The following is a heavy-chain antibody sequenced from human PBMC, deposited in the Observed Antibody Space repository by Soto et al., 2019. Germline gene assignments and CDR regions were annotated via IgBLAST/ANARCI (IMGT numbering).Heavy chain of an antibody. J-gene: IGHJ1*01. D-gene: IGHD3-22*01. CDR3: ANYDSSGYYYRHFQH. Sequence: EVQLLESGGGLVQPGGSLRLSCAASGFTFTSYAMSWVRQAPGKGLEWVSAISGSGGSTDYADSVKGRFTISRDNSKTTLYLQMNSLRAEDTAVYYCANYDSSGYYYRHFQHWGQGTLVTVSS. CDR1: GFTFTSYA. V-gene: IGHV3-23*01. CDR2: ISGSGGST.